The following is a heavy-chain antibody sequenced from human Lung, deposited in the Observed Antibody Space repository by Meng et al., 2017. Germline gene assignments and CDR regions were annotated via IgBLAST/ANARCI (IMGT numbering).Heavy chain of an antibody. CDR1: GKHFPAYY. J-gene: IGHJ4*02. CDR2: INPKSGDT. Sequence: QGQWGEVGANVKKPGASGKVSCKPSGKHFPAYYIHWVRRAPGQGLEWMGRINPKSGDTHYAQKFQARVTMTGDTSISTAYMELSGLRSDDTAMYYCARDEDISAAGKLFGDYWGQGTLVTVSS. CDR3: ARDEDISAAGKLFGDY. V-gene: IGHV1-2*06. D-gene: IGHD6-25*01.